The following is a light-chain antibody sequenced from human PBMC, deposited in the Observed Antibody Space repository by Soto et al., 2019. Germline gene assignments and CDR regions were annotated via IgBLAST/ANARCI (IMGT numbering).Light chain of an antibody. CDR2: HAS. V-gene: IGKV1-5*01. CDR3: QQYRPYS. Sequence: IQLTQSPTCRPASERDRVTLTCRASESISNWLAWYQQRPGTAPKLLIYHASILETAAPSRFSGNGSGTEFTLTISSLQPGDFASYSCQQYRPYSFGQGTQLDIK. J-gene: IGKJ1*01. CDR1: ESISNW.